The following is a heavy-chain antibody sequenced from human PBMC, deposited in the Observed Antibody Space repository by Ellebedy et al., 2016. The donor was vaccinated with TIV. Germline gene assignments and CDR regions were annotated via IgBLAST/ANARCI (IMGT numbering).Heavy chain of an antibody. CDR1: GFNFSTYD. D-gene: IGHD3-16*01. Sequence: GESLKISCAASGFNFSTYDMHCVRQPTGKGLEWVAAVGTAGDSYYPDSVKGRFTISRENAKNSLYLQMNFLRAGDTALYYCVRGSRTAGGIYYYTGMDVWGQGTTVTVSS. CDR2: VGTAGDS. CDR3: VRGSRTAGGIYYYTGMDV. J-gene: IGHJ6*02. V-gene: IGHV3-13*01.